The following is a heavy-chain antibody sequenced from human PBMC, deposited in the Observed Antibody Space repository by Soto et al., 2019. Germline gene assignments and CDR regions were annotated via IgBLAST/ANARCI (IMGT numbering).Heavy chain of an antibody. Sequence: SETLSLTCAVYGGSFSGYYWSWIRQPPGKGLEWIGEINHSGSTNYNPSLKSRVTISVDTSKNQFSLKLSSVTAADTAVYYCARGPYYYYMDVWGKGTTVTVSS. CDR3: ARGPYYYYMDV. CDR1: GGSFSGYY. J-gene: IGHJ6*03. V-gene: IGHV4-34*01. CDR2: INHSGST.